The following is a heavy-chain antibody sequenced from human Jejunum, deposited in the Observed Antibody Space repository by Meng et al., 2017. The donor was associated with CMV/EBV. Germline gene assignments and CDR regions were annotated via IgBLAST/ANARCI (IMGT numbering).Heavy chain of an antibody. CDR1: GFSFSTFG. CDR2: VQSDGSRQ. D-gene: IGHD1-26*01. V-gene: IGHV3-30*02. CDR3: AKEVFGRSFFDY. Sequence: QVQVVESGGGVVQPGGSLRLSCAASGFSFSTFGMHWVRQAPGKGLEWVAFVQSDGSRQNYAASLKGRFTISRDNSKNTLSLQMNSLRVDDTAVNFCAKEVFGRSFFDYWGQGILVTVSS. J-gene: IGHJ4*02.